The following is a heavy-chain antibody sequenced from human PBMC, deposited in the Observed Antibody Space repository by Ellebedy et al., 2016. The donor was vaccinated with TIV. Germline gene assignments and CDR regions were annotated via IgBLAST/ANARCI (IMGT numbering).Heavy chain of an antibody. V-gene: IGHV4-59*01. CDR1: GGSISSYY. J-gene: IGHJ4*02. CDR2: IYYSGST. CDR3: AREGYSYATDY. D-gene: IGHD5-18*01. Sequence: MPSETLSLTCTVSGGSISSYYWSWIRQPPGKGLEWIGYIYYSGSTNYNPSPKSRVTISVDTSKNQFSLKLSSVTAADTAVYYCAREGYSYATDYWGQGTLVTVSS.